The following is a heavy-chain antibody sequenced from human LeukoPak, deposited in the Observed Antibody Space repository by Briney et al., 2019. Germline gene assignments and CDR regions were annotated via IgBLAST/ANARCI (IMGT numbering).Heavy chain of an antibody. V-gene: IGHV3-23*01. D-gene: IGHD3-22*01. CDR1: GFTFSAFG. J-gene: IGHJ3*01. CDR2: ISGRGDGT. Sequence: GGSLRLSCAASGFTFSAFGMSWVRQAPGKGLEGVSSISGRGDGTDHAESVKGRFTVSRENFKNTVFLQMNSLRVEDTAVYYCAKDYYYDSSGYYSGGAFDVWGQGTMVTVSS. CDR3: AKDYYYDSSGYYSGGAFDV.